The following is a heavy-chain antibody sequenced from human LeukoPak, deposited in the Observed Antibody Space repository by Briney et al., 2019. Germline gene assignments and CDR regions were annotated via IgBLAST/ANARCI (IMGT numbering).Heavy chain of an antibody. Sequence: SETLSLTCTVSGGSISSSSYYWGWVRQPPGKGLEWIGSIYYGGSTYYNPSLKSRVTISVDTSKNQFSLKLSSVTATDTAVYYCARVYNWNQHFDYWGQGSLVTVSS. V-gene: IGHV4-39*01. D-gene: IGHD1-1*01. CDR1: GGSISSSSYY. J-gene: IGHJ4*02. CDR2: IYYGGST. CDR3: ARVYNWNQHFDY.